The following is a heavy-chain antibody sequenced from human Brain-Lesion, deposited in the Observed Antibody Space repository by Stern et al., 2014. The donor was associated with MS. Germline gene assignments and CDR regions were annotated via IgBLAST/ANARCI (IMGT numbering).Heavy chain of an antibody. Sequence: VQLEESGPGLVKPSQTLSLSCTVSGGSISSGGYYWSWIRQPAGKGLEWIGRIFNSGSTNYNPSLKSRVTISIDASKNKFSLRLNSMTAADTAVYYCARGRVVPGFQYYATDVWGQGTTVIVSS. D-gene: IGHD2-2*01. CDR2: IFNSGST. CDR3: ARGRVVPGFQYYATDV. CDR1: GGSISSGGYY. V-gene: IGHV4-61*02. J-gene: IGHJ6*02.